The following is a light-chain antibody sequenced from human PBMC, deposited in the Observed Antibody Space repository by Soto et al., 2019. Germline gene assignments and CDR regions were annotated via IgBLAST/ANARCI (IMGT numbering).Light chain of an antibody. J-gene: IGLJ2*01. CDR3: ISYAGNHNLV. Sequence: QSVLTQPTSASGSPGQSVTISCTGTSSDVGAYIYVSWYQQHPGTAPKLIIYEVNKRPSGVPDRFSGSRSGNTASLTVSGLQPEDAADYYCISYAGNHNLVFGGGTKLTVL. CDR1: SSDVGAYIY. CDR2: EVN. V-gene: IGLV2-8*01.